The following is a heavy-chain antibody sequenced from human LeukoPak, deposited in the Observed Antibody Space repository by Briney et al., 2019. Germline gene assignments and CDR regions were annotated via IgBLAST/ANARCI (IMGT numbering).Heavy chain of an antibody. V-gene: IGHV3-21*01. D-gene: IGHD5-12*01. J-gene: IGHJ4*02. Sequence: PGGSLRLSCAVSGFTFSSYWMSWVRQGPGKGLEWVSSISSSSSYIYYADSVKGRFTISRDNAKNSLYLQMNSLRAEDTAVYYCARGGYDSSYFDYWGQGTLVTVSS. CDR3: ARGGYDSSYFDY. CDR2: ISSSSSYI. CDR1: GFTFSSYW.